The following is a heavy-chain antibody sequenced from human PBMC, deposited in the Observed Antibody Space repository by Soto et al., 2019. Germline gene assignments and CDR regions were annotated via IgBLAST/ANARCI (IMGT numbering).Heavy chain of an antibody. CDR3: LVPKPLPPYDILTGLSSYYFDY. CDR2: INPSGGST. D-gene: IGHD3-9*01. CDR1: GYTFTSYY. V-gene: IGHV1-46*01. Sequence: ASVKVSCKASGYTFTSYYMHWVRQAPGQGLEWKGIINPSGGSTSYAQKNQGRVTMTRDTSTSTVYMELSSLRYEDTAVYYCLVPKPLPPYDILTGLSSYYFDYWGQGTLVTVSS. J-gene: IGHJ4*02.